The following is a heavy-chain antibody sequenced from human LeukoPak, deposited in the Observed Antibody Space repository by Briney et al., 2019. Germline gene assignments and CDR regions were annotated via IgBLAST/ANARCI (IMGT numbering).Heavy chain of an antibody. CDR2: IYTSGST. Sequence: PSETLSLTCTVSGGSISSYYWSWIRQPAGKGLEWIGRIYTSGSTNYNPSLKSRVTMSVDTSKNQFSLKLTSVTAADTAVYYCARHRGGSSWSNWFDPWGQGTLVTVSS. CDR1: GGSISSYY. CDR3: ARHRGGSSWSNWFDP. J-gene: IGHJ5*02. D-gene: IGHD6-13*01. V-gene: IGHV4-4*07.